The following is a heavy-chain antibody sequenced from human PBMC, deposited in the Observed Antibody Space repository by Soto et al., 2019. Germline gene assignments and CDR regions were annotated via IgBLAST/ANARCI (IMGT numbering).Heavy chain of an antibody. CDR1: GGTFSSYA. CDR3: AREGPYYYDSSGYYYARYFDY. CDR2: IIPIFGTA. D-gene: IGHD3-22*01. V-gene: IGHV1-69*13. J-gene: IGHJ4*02. Sequence: VASVKVSCKASGGTFSSYAISWVRQAPGQGLEWMGGIIPIFGTANYAQKFQGRVTITADESTSTAYMELSSLRSEDTAVYYCAREGPYYYDSSGYYYARYFDYWGQGTLVTVSS.